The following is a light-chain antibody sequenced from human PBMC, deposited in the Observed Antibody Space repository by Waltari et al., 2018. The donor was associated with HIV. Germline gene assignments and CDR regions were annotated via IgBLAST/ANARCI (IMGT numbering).Light chain of an antibody. CDR3: MQALQTPGT. V-gene: IGKV2-24*01. J-gene: IGKJ1*01. Sequence: DIVMTQTPLSSPVTLGQPASISCRSSESLVDSDGNTYLSWLRQRPGQPPRLLIYQISNRFSGVPDRFSGSGAGTDFTLKISRVEADDVGVYYCMQALQTPGTFGQGTKVEIK. CDR1: ESLVDSDGNTY. CDR2: QIS.